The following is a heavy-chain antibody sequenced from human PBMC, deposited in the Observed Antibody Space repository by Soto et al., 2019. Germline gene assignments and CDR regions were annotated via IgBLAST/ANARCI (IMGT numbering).Heavy chain of an antibody. CDR3: ARDLSVPAAIFLRRNWFDP. J-gene: IGHJ5*02. D-gene: IGHD2-2*02. CDR2: ISAYNGNT. CDR1: GYTLTRDG. V-gene: IGHV1-18*04. Sequence: GASVKVSCKTAGYTLTRDGISWVRQATGQGLEWMGWISAYNGNTNYAQKLQGRVTMTTDTSTSTAYMELRSLRSDDTAVYYCARDLSVPAAIFLRRNWFDPWGQGTLVTVSS.